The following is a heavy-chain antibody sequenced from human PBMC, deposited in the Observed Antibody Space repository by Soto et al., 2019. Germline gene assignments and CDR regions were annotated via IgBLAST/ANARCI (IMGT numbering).Heavy chain of an antibody. CDR1: GGSFTSNNW. Sequence: SETLSLTCAVSGGSFTSNNWWTWVRQPPGQGLEWIGEIYRTGSTNYNPSLKSRVTISLDKSENHFSLKVTSLTAADTAVYYCASRDPGTSVDYWGQGTLVTVSS. CDR3: ASRDPGTSVDY. V-gene: IGHV4-4*02. J-gene: IGHJ4*02. D-gene: IGHD1-7*01. CDR2: IYRTGST.